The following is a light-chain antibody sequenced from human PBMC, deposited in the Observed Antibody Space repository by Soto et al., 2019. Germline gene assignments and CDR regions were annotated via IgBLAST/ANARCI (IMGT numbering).Light chain of an antibody. J-gene: IGKJ1*01. Sequence: DIVMTQSPATLSVAPGERATLSCRASQSVSSYLAWYQQKPGQAPRLLIYDASNRATGIPARFSGSGSGTDFTLTISSLEPEDFAVYYCQQYSNWPRTFGQGT. CDR2: DAS. CDR3: QQYSNWPRT. V-gene: IGKV3-11*01. CDR1: QSVSSY.